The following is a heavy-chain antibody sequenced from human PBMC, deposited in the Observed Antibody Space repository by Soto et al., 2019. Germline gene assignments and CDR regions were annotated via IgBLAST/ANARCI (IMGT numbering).Heavy chain of an antibody. J-gene: IGHJ4*02. D-gene: IGHD3-22*01. V-gene: IGHV4-59*01. CDR3: ARVYYESSGYYFDY. CDR2: IYYSGIT. Sequence: SETLSLTCTVSGGSISSYYCSWIRQPPGKGLEWIGYIYYSGITSYNPSLKSRVTISVETSKNQFSLKLSSVTAADTAVYYCARVYYESSGYYFDYWGQGTLVAVCS. CDR1: GGSISSYY.